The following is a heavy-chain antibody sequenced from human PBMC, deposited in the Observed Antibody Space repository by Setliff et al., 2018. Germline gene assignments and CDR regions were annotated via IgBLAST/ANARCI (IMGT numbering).Heavy chain of an antibody. V-gene: IGHV3-23*01. J-gene: IGHJ4*02. D-gene: IGHD4-17*01. Sequence: HPVGSLRLSCAASGFIFSNYAMSWVRQAPGKGLEWVCGMSGSGRYTHHADSVKGRFTISRDNSKNTLFLQMNSLIFDDTAVYYCSKHPTALTTAGGDYWGQGTLVTVS. CDR1: GFIFSNYA. CDR3: SKHPTALTTAGGDY. CDR2: MSGSGRYT.